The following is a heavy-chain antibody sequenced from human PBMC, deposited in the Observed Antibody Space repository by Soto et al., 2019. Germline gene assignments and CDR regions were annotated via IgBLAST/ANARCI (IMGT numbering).Heavy chain of an antibody. J-gene: IGHJ5*02. D-gene: IGHD5-12*01. Sequence: QVQLVQSGAEVKKPGASVKVSCKASGYTFTAYYMHWVRQAPGQGLEWMGWINPNSGGTYHAQNFQGRVTMTRDTSTTTAYMELASLRSDDTAVYYCARGGGRGYNELDPLGHGTLVIVSS. V-gene: IGHV1-2*02. CDR1: GYTFTAYY. CDR2: INPNSGGT. CDR3: ARGGGRGYNELDP.